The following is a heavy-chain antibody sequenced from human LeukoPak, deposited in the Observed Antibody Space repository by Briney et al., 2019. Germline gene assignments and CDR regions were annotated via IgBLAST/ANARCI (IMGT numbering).Heavy chain of an antibody. D-gene: IGHD3-22*01. Sequence: GGTLKLSCAASGFTFSSYWMSWVRQAPGKGLEWVANIKQDGSEKYYVDSVKGRFTISRDNAKNSLYLQMNSLRAEDTAVYYCASPGDSSGYFNYWGQGTLVTVSS. CDR3: ASPGDSSGYFNY. J-gene: IGHJ4*02. CDR2: IKQDGSEK. V-gene: IGHV3-7*03. CDR1: GFTFSSYW.